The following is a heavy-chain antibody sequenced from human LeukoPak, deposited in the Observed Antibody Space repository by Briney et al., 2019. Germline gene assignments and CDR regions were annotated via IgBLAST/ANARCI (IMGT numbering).Heavy chain of an antibody. CDR3: ARRRYYDSTGYLE. V-gene: IGHV4-39*01. Sequence: PSETVSLTCTISGGFISSSSYYWGWIRQPPGKGLEWIGDIYYSGSTYYNPALKSRASMSIDTSKNQFSLELRSVAAADTALYYCARRRYYDSTGYLEWGQGTLVTVTS. D-gene: IGHD3-22*01. CDR1: GGFISSSSYY. CDR2: IYYSGST. J-gene: IGHJ1*01.